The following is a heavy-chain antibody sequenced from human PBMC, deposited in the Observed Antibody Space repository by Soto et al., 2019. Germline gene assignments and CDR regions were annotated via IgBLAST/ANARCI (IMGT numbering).Heavy chain of an antibody. CDR2: MNPNSGNT. J-gene: IGHJ6*03. CDR1: GGTFTSYD. V-gene: IGHV1-8*01. CDR3: AIGGYSYGGFYYYYYYMDV. D-gene: IGHD5-18*01. Sequence: GASVKVSCKASGGTFTSYDINWVRQATGQGLEWMGWMNPNSGNTGYAQKFQGRVTMTRNTSISTAYMELSSLRSEDTAVYYCAIGGYSYGGFYYYYYYMDVWGKGTTVTVSS.